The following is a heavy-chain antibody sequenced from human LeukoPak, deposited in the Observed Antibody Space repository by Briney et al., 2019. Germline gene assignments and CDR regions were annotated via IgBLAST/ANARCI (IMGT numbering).Heavy chain of an antibody. CDR1: GYTFTGYY. J-gene: IGHJ4*02. D-gene: IGHD2-21*01. V-gene: IGHV1-2*02. CDR3: ARVSLAYCGGDCYSDFDY. CDR2: INPNSGGT. Sequence: GASVKVSCKASGYTFTGYYMHWVRQAPGQGLEWMGWINPNSGGTNYAQKFQGRVTMTRETSISTAYMELSRLRSDDTAVYYCARVSLAYCGGDCYSDFDYWGQGTLVTVSS.